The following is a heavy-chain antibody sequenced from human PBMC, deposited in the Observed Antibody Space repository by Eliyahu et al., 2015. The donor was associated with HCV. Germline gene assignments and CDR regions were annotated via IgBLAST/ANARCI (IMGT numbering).Heavy chain of an antibody. J-gene: IGHJ5*02. CDR2: IYYSGNT. CDR3: ARGHGSSWRFDP. CDR1: GGSVSNYY. V-gene: IGHV4-59*02. Sequence: QVQLQESGPGLVKPSETLSLTCTXXGGSVSNYYWSWXRQPPGKGLEWIGYIYYSGNTNYNPSLKSRVTISVDTSKNQFSLKLSSVTAADTAVYYCARGHGSSWRFDPWGQGTLVTVSS. D-gene: IGHD6-13*01.